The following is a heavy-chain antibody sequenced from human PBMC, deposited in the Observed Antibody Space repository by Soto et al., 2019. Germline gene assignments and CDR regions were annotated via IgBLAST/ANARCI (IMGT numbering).Heavy chain of an antibody. Sequence: QVQLVQSGAEVKKPGSSVKVSCKASGGTFSSYAISWVRQAPGQGLEWMGGIIPIFGTANYAQKFQGRVTVTAEKSTSTSYMELSSLRSEDTAVYYCARAITMVRGVTYGMDVWGQGTTVTVSS. CDR3: ARAITMVRGVTYGMDV. CDR1: GGTFSSYA. D-gene: IGHD3-10*01. CDR2: IIPIFGTA. V-gene: IGHV1-69*06. J-gene: IGHJ6*02.